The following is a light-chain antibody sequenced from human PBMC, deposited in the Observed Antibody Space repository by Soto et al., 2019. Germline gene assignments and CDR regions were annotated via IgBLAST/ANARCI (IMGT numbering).Light chain of an antibody. J-gene: IGKJ1*01. V-gene: IGKV3D-20*01. CDR2: DAS. CDR3: QQYGSSPT. Sequence: VLTQSPATLCLSRGERASLSCRASQSVRSNLAWYQQKPGLAPRLLIYDASSRATGIPDRFSGSGSGTDFTLTISRLEPQDFAVYYCQQYGSSPTFGQGTKVDNK. CDR1: QSVRSN.